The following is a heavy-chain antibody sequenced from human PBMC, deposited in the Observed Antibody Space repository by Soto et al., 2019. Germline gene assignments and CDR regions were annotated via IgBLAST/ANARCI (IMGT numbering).Heavy chain of an antibody. D-gene: IGHD3-22*01. V-gene: IGHV5-10-1*01. CDR1: GYSFTSYW. J-gene: IGHJ3*02. CDR3: ARRWGYYYGSSGYRGAFDI. Sequence: PGESLKISCKGSGYSFTSYWISWVRQMPGKGLEWMGRIDPSDSYTNYSPSFQGHVTISADKSISTAYLQWSSLKASDTAMYYCARRWGYYYGSSGYRGAFDIWGQGTMVTVSS. CDR2: IDPSDSYT.